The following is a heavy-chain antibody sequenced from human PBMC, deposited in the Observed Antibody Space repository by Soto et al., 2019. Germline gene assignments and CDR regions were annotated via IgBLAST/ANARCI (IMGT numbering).Heavy chain of an antibody. J-gene: IGHJ4*02. Sequence: PSETLSLTCAVYGGSFSGYYWSWIRQPPGKGLEWIGEINHSGSTNYNPSLKSRVTISVDTSKNQFSLKLGSVTAADTAVYYCARVEGVVVAATYDYWGQGTLVTVSS. CDR2: INHSGST. CDR3: ARVEGVVVAATYDY. V-gene: IGHV4-34*01. CDR1: GGSFSGYY. D-gene: IGHD2-15*01.